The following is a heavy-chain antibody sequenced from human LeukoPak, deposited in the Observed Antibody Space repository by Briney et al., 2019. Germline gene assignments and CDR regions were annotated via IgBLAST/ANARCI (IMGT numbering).Heavy chain of an antibody. J-gene: IGHJ4*02. Sequence: SVKVSCKASGGTFSSYAISWVRQAPGQGLEWMGRIIPIFGTANYAQKFQGRVTITTDESTSTAYMELSSLRSEDTAVYYCASVNWGSSAYFDYWGQGTLVTVSS. CDR1: GGTFSSYA. CDR2: IIPIFGTA. CDR3: ASVNWGSSAYFDY. V-gene: IGHV1-69*05. D-gene: IGHD7-27*01.